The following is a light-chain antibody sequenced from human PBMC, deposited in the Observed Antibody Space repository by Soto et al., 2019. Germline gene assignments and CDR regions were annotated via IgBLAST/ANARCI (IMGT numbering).Light chain of an antibody. Sequence: ALTQPRSVSGSPGQSVTISCTGTSIDVGDSDFVSWYQQHPGKAPKLMIYVVTKRPSGVPDRFSGSKSGNTASLTISGLQAEDEANYYCNSYTTLSNRVFGTGTKVTVL. CDR2: VVT. CDR3: NSYTTLSNRV. V-gene: IGLV2-11*01. CDR1: SIDVGDSDF. J-gene: IGLJ1*01.